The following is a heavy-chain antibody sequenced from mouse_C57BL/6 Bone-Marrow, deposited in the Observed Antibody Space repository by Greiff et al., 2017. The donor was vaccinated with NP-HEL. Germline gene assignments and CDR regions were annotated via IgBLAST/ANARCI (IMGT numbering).Heavy chain of an antibody. CDR2: IYPGSGNT. CDR3: AKGTAPVAGVFDY. Sequence: QVHVKQSGPELVKPGASVKISCKASGYSFTSYYIHWVKQRPGQGLEWIGWIYPGSGNTKYNEKFKGKATLTADTSSSTAYMQLSSLTSEDSAVYYCAKGTAPVAGVFDYWGQGTTLTVSS. V-gene: IGHV1-66*01. D-gene: IGHD1-1*01. J-gene: IGHJ2*01. CDR1: GYSFTSYY.